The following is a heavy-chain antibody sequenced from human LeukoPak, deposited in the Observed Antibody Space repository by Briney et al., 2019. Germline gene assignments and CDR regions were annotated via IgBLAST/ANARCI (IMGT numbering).Heavy chain of an antibody. J-gene: IGHJ6*02. D-gene: IGHD3-10*01. Sequence: LGGSLRLSCAASEFTLSNYWMHWVRPAPGKGLVWVSRINNDGSSTSYADSVKGRFTVSRDNAKSTVYLQMISLGDEDTAVYYCAREKPADYGSGSYDLQYYYFGMDVWGQGTTVTVSS. CDR1: EFTLSNYW. CDR2: INNDGSST. CDR3: AREKPADYGSGSYDLQYYYFGMDV. V-gene: IGHV3-74*01.